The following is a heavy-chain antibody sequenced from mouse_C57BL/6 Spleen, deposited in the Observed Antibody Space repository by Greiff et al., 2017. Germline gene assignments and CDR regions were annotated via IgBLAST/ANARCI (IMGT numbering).Heavy chain of an antibody. Sequence: QVQLQQSGAELVKPGASVKISCKASGYAFSSYWMNWVKQRPGKGLEWIGQIYPGDGDTNYNGKFKGKATLTADKSSSTAYMKLSSLTSEDSAVYFCARGYYGSPRYFDVWGTGTTVTVSS. CDR2: IYPGDGDT. J-gene: IGHJ1*03. V-gene: IGHV1-80*01. CDR3: ARGYYGSPRYFDV. D-gene: IGHD1-1*01. CDR1: GYAFSSYW.